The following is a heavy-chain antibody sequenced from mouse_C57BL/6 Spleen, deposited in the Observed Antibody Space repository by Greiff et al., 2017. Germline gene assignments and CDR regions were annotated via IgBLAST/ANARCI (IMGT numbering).Heavy chain of an antibody. Sequence: EVKLVESGGGLVQPGGSLSLSCAASGFTFTDYYMSWVRQPPGKALEWLGFIRNKANGYTTEYSASVKGRFTISRDNSQSILYLQMNALRAEDSATYYCARLGSNSWFAYWGQGTLVTVSA. J-gene: IGHJ3*01. CDR1: GFTFTDYY. D-gene: IGHD2-5*01. V-gene: IGHV7-3*01. CDR3: ARLGSNSWFAY. CDR2: IRNKANGYTT.